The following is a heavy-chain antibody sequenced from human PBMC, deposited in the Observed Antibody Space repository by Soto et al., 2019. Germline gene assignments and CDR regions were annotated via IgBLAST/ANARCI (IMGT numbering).Heavy chain of an antibody. CDR3: ARCGYCSGGSCYSYYYYYYMDV. Sequence: PSETLSLTCAVYGGSFSGYYWSWIRQPPGKGLEWIGEINHSGSTNYNPSLKSRVTISVDTSKNQFSLKLSSVTAADTAVYYCARCGYCSGGSCYSYYYYYYMDVWGKGTTVTVSS. V-gene: IGHV4-34*01. CDR1: GGSFSGYY. J-gene: IGHJ6*03. D-gene: IGHD2-15*01. CDR2: INHSGST.